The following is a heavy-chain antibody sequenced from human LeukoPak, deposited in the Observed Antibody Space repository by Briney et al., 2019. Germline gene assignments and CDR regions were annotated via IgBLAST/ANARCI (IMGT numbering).Heavy chain of an antibody. CDR2: ILYDGRTT. V-gene: IGHV3-30*04. D-gene: IGHD3-10*01. CDR1: GFTFRSYT. J-gene: IGHJ4*02. CDR3: AKDLIRGVTPSLLV. Sequence: PGRSLRLSCAASGFTFRSYTMHWVRQAPGKGLEWVAVILYDGRTTNYAESVRGRFTISRDNSKNTLYLQMNSLRAEDTAVYYCAKDLIRGVTPSLLVWGQGTLVTVSS.